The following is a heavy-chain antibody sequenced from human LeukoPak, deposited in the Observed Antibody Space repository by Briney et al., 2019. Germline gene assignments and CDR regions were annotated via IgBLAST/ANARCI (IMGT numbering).Heavy chain of an antibody. CDR3: ERSSKKSSSWYWLDP. CDR2: IYNRGSP. V-gene: IGHV4-59*08. D-gene: IGHD6-13*01. CDR1: GGSISRYY. Sequence: SETLSLTCTVSGGSISRYYWSCIRQPPGKGLVWIGYIYNRGSPIHHPPLKSRVTITVDTSKNQYPLKLSSVTAADTAVYYCERSSKKSSSWYWLDPWGQGTLVTVSS. J-gene: IGHJ5*02.